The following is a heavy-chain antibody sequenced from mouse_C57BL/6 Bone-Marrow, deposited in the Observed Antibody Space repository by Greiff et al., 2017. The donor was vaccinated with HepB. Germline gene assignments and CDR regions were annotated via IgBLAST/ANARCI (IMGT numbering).Heavy chain of an antibody. V-gene: IGHV1-63*01. CDR1: GYTFTNYW. D-gene: IGHD4-1*01. CDR2: IYPGGGYT. J-gene: IGHJ2*01. CDR3: ARKGNWYYFDY. Sequence: VMLVESGAELVRPGTSVKMSCKASGYTFTNYWIGWAKQRPGHGLEWIGDIYPGGGYTNYNEKFKGKATLTADKSSSTAYMQFSSLTSEDSAIYYCARKGNWYYFDYWGQGTTLTVSS.